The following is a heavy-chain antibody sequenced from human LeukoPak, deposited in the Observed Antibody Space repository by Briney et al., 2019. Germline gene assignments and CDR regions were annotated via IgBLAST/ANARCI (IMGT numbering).Heavy chain of an antibody. CDR1: GYTFTGYY. D-gene: IGHD3-22*01. CDR2: INPNSGGT. Sequence: EASVKVSCKASGYTFTGYYMHWVRQAPGQGLEWMGWINPNSGGTNYAQKFQGRVTMTRDTSISTAYMELSRLRSDDTAVYYCARVGWETRTYYYDSSGYGFDYWGQGTLVTVSS. V-gene: IGHV1-2*02. J-gene: IGHJ4*02. CDR3: ARVGWETRTYYYDSSGYGFDY.